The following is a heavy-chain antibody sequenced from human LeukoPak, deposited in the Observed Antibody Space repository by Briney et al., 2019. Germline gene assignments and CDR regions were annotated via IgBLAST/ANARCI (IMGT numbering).Heavy chain of an antibody. Sequence: GGSLRLSCAASGFTFSSYAMSWVRQAPGKGLEWVSAISGSGGSTYYADSVKGRFTISRDNSKNTLYLQMNSLRAEDTAVYYCAKELSYYDFWSGSRGCAFDIWGQGTMVTVSS. CDR3: AKELSYYDFWSGSRGCAFDI. V-gene: IGHV3-23*01. D-gene: IGHD3-3*01. J-gene: IGHJ3*02. CDR2: ISGSGGST. CDR1: GFTFSSYA.